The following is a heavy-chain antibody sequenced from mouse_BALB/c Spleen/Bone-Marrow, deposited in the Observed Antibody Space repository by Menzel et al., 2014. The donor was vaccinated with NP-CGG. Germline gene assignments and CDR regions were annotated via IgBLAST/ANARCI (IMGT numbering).Heavy chain of an antibody. CDR2: ISYSGST. D-gene: IGHD2-3*01. V-gene: IGHV3-8*02. CDR3: AAYDGYYFDY. CDR1: GDSITSGY. Sequence: EVQGVESGASLVKPSQTLSLPCSVTGDSITSGYWNWIRKFPGNKLEYMGYISYSGSTYYSPSLKSRISITRDTSKNXYYLQLNSVTTEDTATYYCAAYDGYYFDYWGQGTTLTASS. J-gene: IGHJ2*01.